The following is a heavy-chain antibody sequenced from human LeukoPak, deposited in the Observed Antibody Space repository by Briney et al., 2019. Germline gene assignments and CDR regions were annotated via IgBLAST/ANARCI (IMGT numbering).Heavy chain of an antibody. V-gene: IGHV4-4*07. Sequence: SQTLSLTCAVSGGSISSYYWSWIRQPAGKGLEWIGRIYTSGSTNYNPSLKSRVTMSVDTSKNQFSLKLSSVTAADTAVYYCARDFPGFNWFDPWGQGTLVTVSS. J-gene: IGHJ5*02. CDR1: GGSISSYY. CDR3: ARDFPGFNWFDP. CDR2: IYTSGST.